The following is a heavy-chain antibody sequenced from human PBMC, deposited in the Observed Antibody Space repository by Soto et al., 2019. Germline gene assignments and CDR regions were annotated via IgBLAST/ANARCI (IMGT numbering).Heavy chain of an antibody. D-gene: IGHD4-17*01. CDR1: GGSISSYY. CDR2: IYYSGST. J-gene: IGHJ4*02. CDR3: ARRYGSSFDY. Sequence: PSETLSLTCTVSGGSISSYYWSWIRQSPGKGLEWIGYIYYSGSTNYNPSLKSRVTISVDTSKNQFSLKLSSVTAADTAVYYCARRYGSSFDYWGQGTLGTVSS. V-gene: IGHV4-59*08.